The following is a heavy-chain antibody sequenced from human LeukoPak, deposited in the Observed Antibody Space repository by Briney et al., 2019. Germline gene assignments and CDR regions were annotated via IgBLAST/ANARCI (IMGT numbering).Heavy chain of an antibody. D-gene: IGHD3-10*01. J-gene: IGHJ4*02. V-gene: IGHV1-24*01. Sequence: ASVKVSCTVSGYTLTELSMHWVRQAPGKGLEWMGGFDPEDGETIYAQKFQGRVTMTEDTSTDTAYMELSSLRSEDTAVYYCATHILTSGSYSRYPPDYWGQGTLVTVSS. CDR2: FDPEDGET. CDR1: GYTLTELS. CDR3: ATHILTSGSYSRYPPDY.